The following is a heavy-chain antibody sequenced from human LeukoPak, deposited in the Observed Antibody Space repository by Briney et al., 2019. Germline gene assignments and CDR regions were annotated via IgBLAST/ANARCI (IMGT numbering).Heavy chain of an antibody. CDR1: GFTFSTYS. J-gene: IGHJ4*02. CDR2: ITSSSSAK. CDR3: TRDQEGSDY. Sequence: PGGSLRLSCVASGFTFSTYSMNWVRQAPGKGLEWVSYITSSSSAKYYADSVKGRFTISRDNAENSLYLQMNSLRAEDTAVYYCTRDQEGSDYWGQGTLVTVPS. V-gene: IGHV3-48*01.